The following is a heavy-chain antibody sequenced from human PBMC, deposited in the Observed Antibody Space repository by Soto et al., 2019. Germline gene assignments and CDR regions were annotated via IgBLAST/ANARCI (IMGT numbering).Heavy chain of an antibody. CDR2: IHHTGST. V-gene: IGHV4-34*01. J-gene: IGHJ4*02. CDR1: GGSFSGYY. Sequence: SETLSLTCAVYGGSFSGYYWTWIRQPPGTGLEWIGNIHHTGSTYYNPSLNSRVTISVDTSKRQFSLKLRSVTAADTAVFYCARQEDSGSHLFDYWGLGTLVTVSS. D-gene: IGHD1-26*01. CDR3: ARQEDSGSHLFDY.